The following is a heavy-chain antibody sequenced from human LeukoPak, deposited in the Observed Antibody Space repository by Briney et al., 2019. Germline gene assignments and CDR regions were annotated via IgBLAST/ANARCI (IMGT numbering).Heavy chain of an antibody. CDR1: GGSISSGDYY. CDR2: IYYSGST. V-gene: IGHV4-30-4*01. CDR3: ARDPGTANFDP. J-gene: IGHJ5*02. Sequence: SETLSLTCTVSGGSISSGDYYWSWIRQPPGKGLEWIGYIYYSGSTYYNPSLKSRVTISVDTSKNQFSLKLSSVTAADTAVYYCARDPGTANFDPWGQGTLVTVSS. D-gene: IGHD2-21*02.